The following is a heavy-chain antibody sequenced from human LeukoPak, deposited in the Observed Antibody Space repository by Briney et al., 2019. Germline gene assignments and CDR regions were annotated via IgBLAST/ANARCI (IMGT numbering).Heavy chain of an antibody. J-gene: IGHJ4*02. CDR2: IYYSGST. CDR3: ARLGGSGYSSSWYYFDY. V-gene: IGHV4-59*08. Sequence: SETLSLTCTVSGGSISSYYWGWIRQPPGKGLEWIGYIYYSGSTNYNPSLKSRVTISVDTSKNQFSLKLSSVTAADTAVYYCARLGGSGYSSSWYYFDYWGQGTLVTVSS. D-gene: IGHD6-13*01. CDR1: GGSISSYY.